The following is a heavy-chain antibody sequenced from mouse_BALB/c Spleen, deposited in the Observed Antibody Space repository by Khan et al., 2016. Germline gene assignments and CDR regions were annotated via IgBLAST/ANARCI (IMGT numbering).Heavy chain of an antibody. J-gene: IGHJ4*01. CDR3: ARSDYGDKDAMEY. CDR2: LSYSGTT. Sequence: EVQLQESGPGLVKPSQSLSLTCTVTGYSITSDYAWNWIRQFPGNRLEWMGYLSYSGTTSYNPSLKSRISITRDTSKNQFFLQLNSVTSEDTATYYCARSDYGDKDAMEYWGQGTSVTVSS. V-gene: IGHV3-2*02. CDR1: GYSITSDYA. D-gene: IGHD1-1*01.